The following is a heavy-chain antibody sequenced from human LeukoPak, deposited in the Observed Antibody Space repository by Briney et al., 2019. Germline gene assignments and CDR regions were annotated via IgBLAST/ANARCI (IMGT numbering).Heavy chain of an antibody. V-gene: IGHV3-30*04. Sequence: PGGSLRLSCAASGFTFSSYAMHWVRQAPGKGLEWVAVISYDGSNKYYADSVKGRFTISRDNSKNTLYLQMNSLRAEDTAVYYCARAHSFGYGAFDIWGQGTMVTVSS. CDR3: ARAHSFGYGAFDI. J-gene: IGHJ3*02. CDR2: ISYDGSNK. D-gene: IGHD5-18*01. CDR1: GFTFSSYA.